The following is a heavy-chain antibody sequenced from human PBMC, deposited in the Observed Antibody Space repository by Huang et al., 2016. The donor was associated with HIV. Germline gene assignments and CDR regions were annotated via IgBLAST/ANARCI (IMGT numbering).Heavy chain of an antibody. J-gene: IGHJ6*02. Sequence: QLRESGPGLVTPSETLSLTCSASGTSMTSSTFYWGWFRQPPGRGLEWIGSVYFSGKTYYNPSIKSRGTISITSVTAADTAVHFWAREVRSVDTDRPDGYYYRGLDVWGQGTTVIVSS. CDR2: VYFSGKT. D-gene: IGHD2-2*03. V-gene: IGHV4-39*02. CDR1: GTSMTSSTFY. CDR3: PDGYYYRGLDV.